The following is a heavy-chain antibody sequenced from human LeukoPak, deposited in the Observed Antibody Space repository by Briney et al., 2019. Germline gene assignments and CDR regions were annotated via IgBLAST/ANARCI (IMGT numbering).Heavy chain of an antibody. CDR3: ARDTITMIVVVIPGNGMDV. Sequence: ASVKVSCKASGYTFTSYGIGWVRQAPGQGLEWMGWISAYNGNTNYAQKLQGRVTMTTDTSTSTAYMELRSLRSDDTAVYYCARDTITMIVVVIPGNGMDVWGQGATVTVSS. J-gene: IGHJ6*02. CDR2: ISAYNGNT. CDR1: GYTFTSYG. D-gene: IGHD3-22*01. V-gene: IGHV1-18*01.